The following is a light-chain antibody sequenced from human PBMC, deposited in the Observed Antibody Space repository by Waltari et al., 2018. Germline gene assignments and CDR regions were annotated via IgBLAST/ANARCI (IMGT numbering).Light chain of an antibody. J-gene: IGLJ2*01. CDR2: EVS. CDR3: CSYAGSSTLV. V-gene: IGLV2-23*02. CDR1: SSDVGSYNL. Sequence: QSALTQPASVSGSPGQSITISCTGTSSDVGSYNLVSWYQQHPGKAPKLMIYEVSKRPSGVSNRFSGSKSGNTASLTSSGLQAEDEAEYYCCSYAGSSTLVFGGGTKLTVL.